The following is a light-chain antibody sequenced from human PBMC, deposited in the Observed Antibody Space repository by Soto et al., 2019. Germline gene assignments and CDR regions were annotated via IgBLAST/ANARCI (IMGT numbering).Light chain of an antibody. CDR3: QQYNSYPWT. Sequence: TQMTQSPSTVSASVGDRVTITCRASQYISTLLAWYQQKPGKAPKLPIHDASSLESGVPSRFSGRGSGTEFTLTISSLQPDDFATYYCQQYNSYPWTFGQGTKVDIK. CDR2: DAS. V-gene: IGKV1-5*01. CDR1: QYISTL. J-gene: IGKJ1*01.